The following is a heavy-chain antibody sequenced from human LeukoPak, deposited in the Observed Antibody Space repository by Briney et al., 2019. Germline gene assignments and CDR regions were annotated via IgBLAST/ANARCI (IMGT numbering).Heavy chain of an antibody. CDR1: GFNPKSLA. Sequence: GGSLRLPCAGPGFNPKSLAMAWVRPAPGQGPGGGGVILYDGSNKYYADSVKGRFTISRDNSKNTLYLQMNSLRAEDTAVYYCAKPPEARWPNYYYMDVWGKGTTVTVSS. CDR3: AKPPEARWPNYYYMDV. J-gene: IGHJ6*03. CDR2: ILYDGSNK. V-gene: IGHV3-30-3*02.